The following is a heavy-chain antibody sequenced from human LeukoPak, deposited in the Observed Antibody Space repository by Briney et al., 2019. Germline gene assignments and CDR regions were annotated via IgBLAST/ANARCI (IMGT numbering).Heavy chain of an antibody. CDR3: TRDRGIEYYYDSSGYSFDY. Sequence: PGGSLRLSCAASGFSFSNVWMSWVRQAPGKGLEWVGRIKSKTDGGTTDYAAPVKGRFTISRDDSKSIAYLQMNSLKTEDTAVYYCTRDRGIEYYYDSSGYSFDYWGQGTLVTVSS. J-gene: IGHJ4*02. CDR1: GFSFSNVW. D-gene: IGHD3-22*01. V-gene: IGHV3-15*01. CDR2: IKSKTDGGTT.